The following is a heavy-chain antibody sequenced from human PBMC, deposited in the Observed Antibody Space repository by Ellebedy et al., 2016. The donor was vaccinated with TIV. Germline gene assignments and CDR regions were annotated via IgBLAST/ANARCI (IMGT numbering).Heavy chain of an antibody. Sequence: GESLKISCAASGFTFSSYAMHWVRQAPGKGLEYVSAISSNGGSTYYADSVKVRFTISRDNSKNTLYLQMGSLRAEDMAVYYCARGSSSWYAPIDYWGQGTLVTVSS. V-gene: IGHV3-64*02. CDR1: GFTFSSYA. D-gene: IGHD6-13*01. CDR3: ARGSSSWYAPIDY. CDR2: ISSNGGST. J-gene: IGHJ4*02.